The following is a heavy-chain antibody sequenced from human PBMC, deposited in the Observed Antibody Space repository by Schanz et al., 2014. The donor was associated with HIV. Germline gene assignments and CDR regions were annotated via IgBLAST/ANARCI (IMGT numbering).Heavy chain of an antibody. J-gene: IGHJ4*02. CDR1: GFTFSNYW. D-gene: IGHD3-10*01. V-gene: IGHV3-7*01. CDR3: ARDSGPGIY. CDR2: INQDGSEF. Sequence: AHLVESGGGLVQPGGSLRLYCAASGFTFSNYWMSWVRQAPGKGLEWVANINQDGSEFYYVDSVKGRFTISRDNAKNSLYLQMSSLRAEDTAVYYCARDSGPGIYWGQGTLVTVSS.